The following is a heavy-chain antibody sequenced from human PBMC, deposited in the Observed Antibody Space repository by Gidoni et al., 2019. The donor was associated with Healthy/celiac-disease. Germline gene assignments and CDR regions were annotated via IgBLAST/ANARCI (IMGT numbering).Heavy chain of an antibody. D-gene: IGHD3-3*01. Sequence: QVQLVQSGAEVKKPGASVKVSCKASGYTFTSYDINWVRQATGQGLEWMGWMNPNSGNTGYAQKFQGRVTMTRNTSISTAYMELSSLRSEDTAVYYCARAKYYDFWSGYQKNWFDPWGQGTLVTVSS. CDR3: ARAKYYDFWSGYQKNWFDP. V-gene: IGHV1-8*01. J-gene: IGHJ5*02. CDR2: MNPNSGNT. CDR1: GYTFTSYD.